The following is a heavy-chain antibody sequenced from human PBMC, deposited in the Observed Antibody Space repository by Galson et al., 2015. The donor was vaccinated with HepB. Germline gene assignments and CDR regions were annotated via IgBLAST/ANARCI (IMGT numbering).Heavy chain of an antibody. Sequence: SLRLSCAVSGFTVSNNYMTWVRQAPGRGLEWVSVIYSGGNTRHADSVEGRFTISRDSSKNTVYLQMNSLRVGDTAVYYCATDGDQAFYNRNGPHWGQGTLVTVS. J-gene: IGHJ4*02. D-gene: IGHD2/OR15-2a*01. V-gene: IGHV3-53*01. CDR3: ATDGDQAFYNRNGPH. CDR2: IYSGGNT. CDR1: GFTVSNNY.